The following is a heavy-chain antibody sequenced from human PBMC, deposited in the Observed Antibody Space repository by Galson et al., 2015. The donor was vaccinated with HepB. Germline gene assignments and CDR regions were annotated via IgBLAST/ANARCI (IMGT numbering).Heavy chain of an antibody. CDR2: TYYRSKWYN. J-gene: IGHJ4*02. Sequence: CAISGDSVSSNSAAWNWIRQSPSRGLEWLGRTYYRSKWYNDYAVSVKSRITINSDTSKNQFSLQLNSVTPEDTAVYYCAREVLIVVVVAANYFDYWGQGTQVTVSS. D-gene: IGHD2-15*01. V-gene: IGHV6-1*01. CDR3: AREVLIVVVVAANYFDY. CDR1: GDSVSSNSAA.